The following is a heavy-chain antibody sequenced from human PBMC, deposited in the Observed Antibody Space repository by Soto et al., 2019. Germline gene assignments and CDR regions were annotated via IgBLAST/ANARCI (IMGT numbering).Heavy chain of an antibody. J-gene: IGHJ4*02. CDR1: GGSISSSSYY. Sequence: QLQLQESGPGLVKPSETLSLTCTVSGGSISSSSYYWGWIRQPPGKGPEWIGSIYYSGSTYYNPSLKSLFTISEDTSKNQSSLKLSSVTAADTAVYYCARLEYSIGWFWGQGTLVTVSS. V-gene: IGHV4-39*01. CDR2: IYYSGST. D-gene: IGHD6-19*01. CDR3: ARLEYSIGWF.